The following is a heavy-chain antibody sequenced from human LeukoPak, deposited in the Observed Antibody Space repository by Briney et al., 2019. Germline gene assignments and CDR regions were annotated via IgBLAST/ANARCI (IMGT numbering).Heavy chain of an antibody. Sequence: GGSLRLSCGASGFTFSSYWMSWVRQAPGKGLEWVANIKQDGSEKYYVDSVKGRFTISRDNAKNSLYLQMNSLRAEDTAVYYCARVAGNDFWSGYPRADYWGQGTLVTVSS. CDR2: IKQDGSEK. V-gene: IGHV3-7*01. CDR3: ARVAGNDFWSGYPRADY. J-gene: IGHJ4*02. CDR1: GFTFSSYW. D-gene: IGHD3-3*01.